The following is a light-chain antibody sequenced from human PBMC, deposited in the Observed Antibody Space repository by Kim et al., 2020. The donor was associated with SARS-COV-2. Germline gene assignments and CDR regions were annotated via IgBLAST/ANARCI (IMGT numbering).Light chain of an antibody. CDR2: QDS. Sequence: SYELTQPPSVSVSPGQTASITCSGDKLGDKYACWYQQKPGQSPVLVIYQDSKRSSGIPERFSGSNSGNTATLTISGTQAMDEADYYCQAWDSSIVVFGGGTQLTVL. V-gene: IGLV3-1*01. J-gene: IGLJ2*01. CDR3: QAWDSSIVV. CDR1: KLGDKY.